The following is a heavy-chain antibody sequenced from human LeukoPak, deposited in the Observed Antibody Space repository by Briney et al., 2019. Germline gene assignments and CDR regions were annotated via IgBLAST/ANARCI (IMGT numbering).Heavy chain of an antibody. CDR2: IIPIYGTT. V-gene: IGHV1-69*13. D-gene: IGHD3-3*01. CDR1: GGTFSNYA. CDR3: ATPHKYYDVWRGYCPFDN. Sequence: GASVKLSCKASGGTFSNYAINWVRQAPGQGIEWVGGIIPIYGTTNYGQTFQGRVTITADESTTTAYMELSSLRSEDTALYYCATPHKYYDVWRGYCPFDNWGQGTLVTVSS. J-gene: IGHJ4*02.